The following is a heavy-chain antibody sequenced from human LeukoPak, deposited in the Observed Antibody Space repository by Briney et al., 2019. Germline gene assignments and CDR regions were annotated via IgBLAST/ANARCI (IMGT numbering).Heavy chain of an antibody. J-gene: IGHJ4*02. CDR1: GYAFTIYG. V-gene: IGHV1-18*01. CDR3: ARARGPFDY. Sequence: ASVKVSFKASGYAFTIYGNCWGRHGPGQGLEWMGWISAYNGNTNYAQKLQGRVTMTPDTSTSTAYMELRSLRSDDTAVYDCARARGPFDYWGQGTLVTVSS. D-gene: IGHD3-10*01. CDR2: ISAYNGNT.